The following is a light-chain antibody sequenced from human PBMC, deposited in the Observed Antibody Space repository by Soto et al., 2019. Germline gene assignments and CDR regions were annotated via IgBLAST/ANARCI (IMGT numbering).Light chain of an antibody. J-gene: IGKJ1*01. V-gene: IGKV3-20*01. CDR1: QSVSSSY. Sequence: EIVLTQSPGTLSLSPGERATLSCRASQSVSSSYLAWYQQKPGQAPRLLIYGASSRATGIPDRSSGSGSGTDSTLTISRLEPEDFAVYYCQQYGSSGTFGQGTKVDIK. CDR2: GAS. CDR3: QQYGSSGT.